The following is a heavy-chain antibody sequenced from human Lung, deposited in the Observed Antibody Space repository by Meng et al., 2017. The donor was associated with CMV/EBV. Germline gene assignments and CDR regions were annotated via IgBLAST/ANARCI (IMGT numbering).Heavy chain of an antibody. CDR2: IGAYNGNT. CDR3: ARVEVGITSGDY. Sequence: QGQWVKSGGEGKKPGASVKVSCKASGYTFTNYGITWVRQAPGQGLEWMGLIGAYNGNTNYAQTLQGRLTMTTDTSTSTAYMELRSLRSDDTAVYYCARVEVGITSGDYWGQGTLVTVSS. CDR1: GYTFTNYG. D-gene: IGHD1-26*01. V-gene: IGHV1-18*01. J-gene: IGHJ4*02.